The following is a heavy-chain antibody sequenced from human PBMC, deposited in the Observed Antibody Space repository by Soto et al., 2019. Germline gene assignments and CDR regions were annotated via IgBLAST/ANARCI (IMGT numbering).Heavy chain of an antibody. D-gene: IGHD5-18*01. CDR1: GGTFSSYA. Sequence: QVQLVQSGAEVKKPGSSVKVSCKASGGTFSSYAISWVRQAPGQGLEWMGGIIPIFGTANYAQKFQGRVTITADESTSTAYMELSSLRSEDTAVYCCARGPLFSSANSSYWYFDLWGRGTLVTVSS. CDR3: ARGPLFSSANSSYWYFDL. J-gene: IGHJ2*01. V-gene: IGHV1-69*01. CDR2: IIPIFGTA.